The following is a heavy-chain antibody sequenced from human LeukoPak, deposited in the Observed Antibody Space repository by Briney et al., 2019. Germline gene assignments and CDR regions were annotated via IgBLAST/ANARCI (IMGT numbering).Heavy chain of an antibody. CDR2: ISRGGDTM. V-gene: IGHV3-48*04. CDR3: VRSLFDRLLRD. J-gene: IGHJ4*02. CDR1: GFIFNTYS. D-gene: IGHD2/OR15-2a*01. Sequence: PGGSLRLSCAASGFIFNTYSMNWVRQAPGKGLEWIAYISRGGDTMYYADSVKGRFSISRDTAKSSLYLQLSSLRAEDTAVYFCVRSLFDRLLRDWGQGTLVTVSS.